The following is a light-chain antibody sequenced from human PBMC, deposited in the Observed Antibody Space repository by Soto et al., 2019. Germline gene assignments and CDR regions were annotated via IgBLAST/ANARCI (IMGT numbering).Light chain of an antibody. Sequence: SYELTQPPSVSVAPGRTATITCWGNNIGSRSVHWYQQMSGQAPLLVIYYDRDRPSGIPERFSGSNSGNTATLTINRVEAGDEADYYCQVWDSGSGHRVFGRGTKLTVL. J-gene: IGLJ2*01. V-gene: IGLV3-21*04. CDR2: YDR. CDR3: QVWDSGSGHRV. CDR1: NIGSRS.